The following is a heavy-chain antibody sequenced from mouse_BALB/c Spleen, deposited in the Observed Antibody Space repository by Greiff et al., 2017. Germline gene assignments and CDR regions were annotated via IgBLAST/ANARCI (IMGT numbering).Heavy chain of an antibody. CDR1: GYTFTSDW. CDR2: INPSTGYT. CDR3: ARLRTSTWFAY. Sequence: QVQLKESGAELAKPGASVKMSCKVTGYTFTSDWMQWVKQRSGQGLVWIGYINPSTGYTEYNQKFKDKATLTADKSSSTAYMQLSSLTSEDSEVYYCARLRTSTWFAYWGQGTLVTVSA. D-gene: IGHD2-10*02. J-gene: IGHJ3*01. V-gene: IGHV1-7*01.